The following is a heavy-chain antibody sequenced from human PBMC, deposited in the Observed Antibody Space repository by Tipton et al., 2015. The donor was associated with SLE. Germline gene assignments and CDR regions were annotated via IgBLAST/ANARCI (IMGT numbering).Heavy chain of an antibody. CDR1: GYTFTSYD. V-gene: IGHV1-8*03. CDR2: MNPNSGNT. Sequence: VQLVQSGAEVKKPGASVKVSCKASGYTFTSYDINWVRQATGQGLEWMGWMNPNSGNTGYAQKFQGRVTITRNTSISTAYMELSSLRSEDTAVYYCARDKLWFGESFGGYGMDVWGQGTTVTVSS. J-gene: IGHJ6*02. CDR3: ARDKLWFGESFGGYGMDV. D-gene: IGHD3-10*01.